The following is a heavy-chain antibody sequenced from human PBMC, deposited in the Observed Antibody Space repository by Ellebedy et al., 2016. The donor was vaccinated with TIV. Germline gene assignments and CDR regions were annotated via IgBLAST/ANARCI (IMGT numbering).Heavy chain of an antibody. CDR1: GFTFSSYW. D-gene: IGHD4-17*01. Sequence: GGSLRLXCAASGFTFSSYWMSWVRQAPGKGLEWVANIKQDGSEKYYVDSVKGRFTISRDNAKNSLYPQMNSLRAEDTAVYYCARLQMTTTFNWFDPWGQGTLATVSS. CDR3: ARLQMTTTFNWFDP. CDR2: IKQDGSEK. J-gene: IGHJ5*02. V-gene: IGHV3-7*03.